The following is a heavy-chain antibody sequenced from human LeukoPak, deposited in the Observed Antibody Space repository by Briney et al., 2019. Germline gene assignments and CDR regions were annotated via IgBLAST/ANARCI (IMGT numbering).Heavy chain of an antibody. D-gene: IGHD4/OR15-4a*01. J-gene: IGHJ4*02. CDR3: ARRAGAYSHPYDY. CDR1: GFAFSSYG. V-gene: IGHV3-30*02. CDR2: IRYDGTKK. Sequence: GGSLRLSCAASGFAFSSYGMHWVRQAPGKGLEWVAFIRYDGTKKYYSDSVKGRFTISRDNSKNTLYLQMNSLRAEDTAVYYCARRAGAYSHPYDYWGQGTLVTVSS.